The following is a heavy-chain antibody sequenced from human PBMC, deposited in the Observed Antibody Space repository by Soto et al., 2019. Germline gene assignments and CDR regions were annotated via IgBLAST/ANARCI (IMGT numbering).Heavy chain of an antibody. V-gene: IGHV3-48*02. Sequence: GGSLRLSCAASGFTFSSYAMNWVRQAPGKGLEWVSYISRSSSTIYYADSVKGRFTISRDNAKNSLYLQMNSLRDEDTAVYYCARDHPTDYSVTFDYWGQGTLVTVSS. CDR1: GFTFSSYA. CDR3: ARDHPTDYSVTFDY. J-gene: IGHJ4*02. D-gene: IGHD4-4*01. CDR2: ISRSSSTI.